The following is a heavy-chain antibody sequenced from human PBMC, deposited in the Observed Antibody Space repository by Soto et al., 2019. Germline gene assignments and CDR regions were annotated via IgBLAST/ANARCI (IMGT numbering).Heavy chain of an antibody. CDR2: INSDGSST. CDR3: ARVVGYDFWSGHWAYYYYGMDV. D-gene: IGHD3-3*01. CDR1: GFTFSSYW. V-gene: IGHV3-74*01. J-gene: IGHJ6*02. Sequence: GGSLRLSCAASGFTFSSYWMHWVRQAPGKGLVWVSRINSDGSSTSYADSVKGRFTISRDNAKNTLYLQMNSLRAEDTAVYYCARVVGYDFWSGHWAYYYYGMDVWGQGTTVTVSS.